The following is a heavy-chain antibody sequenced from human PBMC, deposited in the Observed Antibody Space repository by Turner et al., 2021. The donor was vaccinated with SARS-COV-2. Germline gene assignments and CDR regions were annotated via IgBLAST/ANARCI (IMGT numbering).Heavy chain of an antibody. J-gene: IGHJ6*02. D-gene: IGHD5-18*01. Sequence: QLQLQESGAGLVKPSETLSLTCGFPGGSIISSTYYCGWIRQPPGKGLEWIGNIYYSGITYYNPSLKSRVTISVDTSKNQFSLKLSSVTAADTAVYYCARLRDTAMDYNGMDVWGQGTTVTVSS. V-gene: IGHV4-39*01. CDR1: GGSIISSTYY. CDR2: IYYSGIT. CDR3: ARLRDTAMDYNGMDV.